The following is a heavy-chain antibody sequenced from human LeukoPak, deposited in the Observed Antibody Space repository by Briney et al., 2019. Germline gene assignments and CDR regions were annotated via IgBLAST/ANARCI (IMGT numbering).Heavy chain of an antibody. J-gene: IGHJ4*02. CDR2: INPNTGDT. Sequence: GPSVNVSCKASGYTFTGYHMHWVRQAPGQGLEWMGWINPNTGDTNYAQKFQGRVTMTRDTSISAAYMELSWLRSDDTAVYYCTRDPVMATILFEYWGQGTLVTVSS. CDR3: TRDPVMATILFEY. CDR1: GYTFTGYH. D-gene: IGHD5-24*01. V-gene: IGHV1-2*02.